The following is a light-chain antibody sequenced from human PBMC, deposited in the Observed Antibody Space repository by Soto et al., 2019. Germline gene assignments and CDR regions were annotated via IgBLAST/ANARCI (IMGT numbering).Light chain of an antibody. Sequence: DIVMTQSPVTLSVSPGESATLSCRASQNIESNLAWYQQKPGQSPRLLIYDASTRATGIPARFSGSGSGTDFTLTISMLEPEDFAIYYCQQRHSWVTFGQGTRLEIK. CDR3: QQRHSWVT. J-gene: IGKJ5*01. CDR2: DAS. V-gene: IGKV3-11*01. CDR1: QNIESN.